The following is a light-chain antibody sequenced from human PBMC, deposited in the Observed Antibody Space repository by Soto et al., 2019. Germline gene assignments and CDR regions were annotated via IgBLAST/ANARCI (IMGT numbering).Light chain of an antibody. CDR1: QSLQHNNGNTL. Sequence: EIVMTQSPLSLTVTPGEPASILCKSSQSLQHNNGNTLLDWYMQKLGQSPQLLIYLGSRRAPGAPDRVSGSGSGTDFTLRISTVEADDAAIYYCMQALQTPRTFGQGTKLEI. CDR3: MQALQTPRT. CDR2: LGS. V-gene: IGKV2-28*01. J-gene: IGKJ1*01.